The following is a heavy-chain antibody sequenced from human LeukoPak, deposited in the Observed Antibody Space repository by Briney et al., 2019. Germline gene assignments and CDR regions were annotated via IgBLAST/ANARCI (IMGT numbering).Heavy chain of an antibody. CDR3: GFGELLYAIDY. D-gene: IGHD3-10*01. CDR1: GFTFTSSA. Sequence: GASVKVSCKASGFTFTSSAVQWVRQARGQRLEWIGWIVVGSGNTNYAQKFQERVTITRDMSTSTAYMELSSLRSEDTAVYYCGFGELLYAIDYWGQGTLVTVSS. J-gene: IGHJ4*02. CDR2: IVVGSGNT. V-gene: IGHV1-58*01.